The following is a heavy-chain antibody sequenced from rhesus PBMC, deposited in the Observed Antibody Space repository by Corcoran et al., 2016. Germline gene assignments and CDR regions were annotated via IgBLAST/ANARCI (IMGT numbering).Heavy chain of an antibody. CDR1: GGSISSSNW. CDR2: ISGSSGST. V-gene: IGHV4-65*01. CDR3: ARGSYYSGSSDY. Sequence: QVQLQESGPGLVKPSETLSLTCAVSGGSISSSNWWSWIRQPPGKGLEWIGYISGSSGSTYYNPSLKSLVTISTDTSKNQFSLKLSSVTAADTAVYYCARGSYYSGSSDYWGQGVLVTVSS. J-gene: IGHJ4*01. D-gene: IGHD3-16*01.